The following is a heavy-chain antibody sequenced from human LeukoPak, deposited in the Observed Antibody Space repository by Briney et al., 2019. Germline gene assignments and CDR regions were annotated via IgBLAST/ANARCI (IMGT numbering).Heavy chain of an antibody. J-gene: IGHJ6*03. D-gene: IGHD3-3*01. Sequence: SVKVSCKASGGTFSSYAISWVRQAPGQGLEWMGGILPIFGTANYAQKFQGRVTITADESTSTAYMELSSLRSEDTAVYYCARGSSRITIFGVATYYMDVWGKGTTVTVSS. CDR2: ILPIFGTA. V-gene: IGHV1-69*13. CDR1: GGTFSSYA. CDR3: ARGSSRITIFGVATYYMDV.